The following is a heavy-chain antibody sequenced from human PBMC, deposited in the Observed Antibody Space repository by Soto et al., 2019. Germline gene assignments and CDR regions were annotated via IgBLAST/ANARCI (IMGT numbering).Heavy chain of an antibody. V-gene: IGHV3-21*06. CDR3: ARESEDLTSNFDY. Sequence: GGSLRLSCAASGFTFTRYSMNWVRQAPGKGLEWVASISSTTNYIYYGDSMKGRFTISRDNAKNSLYLEMNSLRAEDTAVYYCARESEDLTSNFDYWGQGTLVTVSS. J-gene: IGHJ4*02. CDR1: GFTFTRYS. CDR2: ISSTTNYI.